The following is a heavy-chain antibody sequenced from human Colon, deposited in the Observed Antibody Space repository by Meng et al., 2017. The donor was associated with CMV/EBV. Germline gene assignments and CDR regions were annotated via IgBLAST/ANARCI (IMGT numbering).Heavy chain of an antibody. Sequence: ASVKVSCKASGYTFSSNYMHWVRQAPGQGLEWMGIINPSGGSTRYAQKFQGRLTMTRDTSTSTVHMELSSLRSEDTAVYYCARGAAAAGKVFDYWGQGTLVTVSS. CDR3: ARGAAAAGKVFDY. J-gene: IGHJ4*02. CDR2: INPSGGST. D-gene: IGHD6-13*01. V-gene: IGHV1-46*01. CDR1: GYTFSSNY.